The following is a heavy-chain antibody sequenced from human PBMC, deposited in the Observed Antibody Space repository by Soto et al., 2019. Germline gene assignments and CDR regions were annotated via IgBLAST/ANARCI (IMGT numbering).Heavy chain of an antibody. V-gene: IGHV4-59*01. Sequence: SETLSLTCTVSGGSISSYYWSWIRQPPGKGLEWIGYIYYSGSTNYNPSLKSRVTISVDTSKNQFSLKLSSVTAADTAVYYCARGYCSGGSCYSGWGFDYWGQGTLVTVSS. CDR3: ARGYCSGGSCYSGWGFDY. D-gene: IGHD2-15*01. CDR1: GGSISSYY. CDR2: IYYSGST. J-gene: IGHJ4*02.